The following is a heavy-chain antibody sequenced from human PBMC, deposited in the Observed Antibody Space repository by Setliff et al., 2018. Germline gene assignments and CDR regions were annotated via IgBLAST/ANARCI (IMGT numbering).Heavy chain of an antibody. Sequence: SETLSLTCTVSGGSISTYYWSWIRQPPGKGLEWIGYIYYSGTTKYNPSLRSRVTMSVDMSKNQFSLRLSSVTAADTAVYYCARRENDYGDNDDAFDIWGQGTMVTVSS. V-gene: IGHV4-59*08. J-gene: IGHJ3*02. CDR1: GGSISTYY. CDR2: IYYSGTT. CDR3: ARRENDYGDNDDAFDI. D-gene: IGHD4-17*01.